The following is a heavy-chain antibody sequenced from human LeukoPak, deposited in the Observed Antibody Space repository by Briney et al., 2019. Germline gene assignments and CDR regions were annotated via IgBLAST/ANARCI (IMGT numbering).Heavy chain of an antibody. D-gene: IGHD6-13*01. CDR2: IYSGGST. CDR1: GFTVSSNY. CDR3: GSEARGYSSSWRLTYYYYGMDV. Sequence: PGGSLRLSCAASGFTVSSNYMSWVRQAPGKGLEWVSVIYSGGSTYYADSVKGRFTISRDNSKNTLYLQMNSLRADDTAVYYCGSEARGYSSSWRLTYYYYGMDVWGQGTTVTVSS. J-gene: IGHJ6*02. V-gene: IGHV3-53*01.